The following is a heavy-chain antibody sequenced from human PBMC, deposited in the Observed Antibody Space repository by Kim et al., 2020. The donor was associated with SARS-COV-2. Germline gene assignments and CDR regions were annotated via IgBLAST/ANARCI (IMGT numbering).Heavy chain of an antibody. J-gene: IGHJ5*02. CDR3: ARRPDKRVRPWWVAPTRFDP. V-gene: IGHV4-34*01. CDR1: GGSFSGYY. CDR2: INHSGST. Sequence: SETLSLTCAVYGGSFSGYYWSWIRQPPGKGLEWIGEINHSGSTNYNPSLKSRVTISVDTSKNQFSLKLSSVTAADTAVYYCARRPDKRVRPWWVAPTRFDPWGQGTLVTVSS. D-gene: IGHD2-15*01.